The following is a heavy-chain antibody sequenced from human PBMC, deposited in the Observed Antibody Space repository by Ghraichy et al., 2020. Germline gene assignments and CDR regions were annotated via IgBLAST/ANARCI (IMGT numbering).Heavy chain of an antibody. J-gene: IGHJ6*03. CDR2: ISGSGGST. Sequence: GSLRLSCAASGFTFSSYAMSWVRQAPGKGLEWVSAISGSGGSTYYADSVKGRFTISRDNSKNTLYLQMNSLRAEDTAVYYCAKALTYCGGDCYFPIYYYYMDVWGKGTTVTVSS. V-gene: IGHV3-23*01. D-gene: IGHD2-21*01. CDR3: AKALTYCGGDCYFPIYYYYMDV. CDR1: GFTFSSYA.